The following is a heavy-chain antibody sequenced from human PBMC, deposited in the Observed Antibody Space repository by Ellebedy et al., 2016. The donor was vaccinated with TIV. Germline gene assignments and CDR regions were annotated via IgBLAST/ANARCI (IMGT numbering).Heavy chain of an antibody. Sequence: KVSXKGFGYIFTSYWITWVRQVPGKGLEWLGQINPSDSYTNYSPSFQGHVTISADKSISTAYLRWSTLRASDTAMYYCARMPRIVALGIHFDPWGQGSLVTVSS. V-gene: IGHV5-10-1*01. CDR1: GYIFTSYW. D-gene: IGHD1-26*01. CDR2: INPSDSYT. CDR3: ARMPRIVALGIHFDP. J-gene: IGHJ5*02.